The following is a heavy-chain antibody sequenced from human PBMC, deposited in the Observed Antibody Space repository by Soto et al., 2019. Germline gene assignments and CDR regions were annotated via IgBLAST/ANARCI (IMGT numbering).Heavy chain of an antibody. J-gene: IGHJ4*02. V-gene: IGHV5-10-1*01. CDR2: IDPSDSQT. CDR3: ARQIYDSDTGPNFQYYFDS. D-gene: IGHD3-22*01. CDR1: GYSFAGYW. Sequence: PGESLKISCKGSGYSFAGYWITWVRQKPGKGLEWMGRIDPSDSQTYYSPSFRGHVTISVTKSTTTVFLQWSSLRASDTAMYYCARQIYDSDTGPNFQYYFDSWGRGTPVTVSS.